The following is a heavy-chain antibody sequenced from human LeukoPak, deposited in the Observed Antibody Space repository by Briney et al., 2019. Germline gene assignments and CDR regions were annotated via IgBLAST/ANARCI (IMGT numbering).Heavy chain of an antibody. D-gene: IGHD3-9*01. CDR3: ARANRGGSIYYFDY. CDR1: GFTFSDFY. CDR2: IGSGGSVI. Sequence: GGSLRHSCAASGFTFSDFYMSWIRQAPGKGLEWVSYIGSGGSVIYYADSVKGRFTISRDNAKNSLYLQMNSLRAEDTAVYYCARANRGGSIYYFDYWGQGTLVTVSS. V-gene: IGHV3-11*01. J-gene: IGHJ4*02.